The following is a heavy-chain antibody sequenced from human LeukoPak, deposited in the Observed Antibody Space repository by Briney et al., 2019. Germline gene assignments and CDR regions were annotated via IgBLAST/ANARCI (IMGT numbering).Heavy chain of an antibody. J-gene: IGHJ5*02. CDR2: IKSKTNGGTT. CDR3: TTEYSSSYNWFNP. V-gene: IGHV3-15*01. D-gene: IGHD6-6*01. Sequence: GGSLRLSCAASGFTFSNAWMAWVRQAPGKGLEWVGRIKSKTNGGTTDYPAPVKGSFTISRDDSKNTLYLQMNSLKIEDTAVYYCTTEYSSSYNWFNPWGQGTLVTVSS. CDR1: GFTFSNAW.